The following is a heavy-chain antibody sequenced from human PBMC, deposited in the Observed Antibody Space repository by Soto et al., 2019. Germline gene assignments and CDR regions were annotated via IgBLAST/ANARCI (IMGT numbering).Heavy chain of an antibody. D-gene: IGHD6-19*01. J-gene: IGHJ6*02. CDR3: ARGREYSSGWYSYYYYYYGMDV. CDR2: INHSGST. V-gene: IGHV4-34*01. CDR1: GGSFSGYY. Sequence: PSETLSLTCAVYGGSFSGYYWSWIRQPPGKGLEWIGEINHSGSTNYNPFLKSRVTISVDTSKNQFSLKLSSVTAADTAVYYCARGREYSSGWYSYYYYYYGMDVWGQGTTVTVSS.